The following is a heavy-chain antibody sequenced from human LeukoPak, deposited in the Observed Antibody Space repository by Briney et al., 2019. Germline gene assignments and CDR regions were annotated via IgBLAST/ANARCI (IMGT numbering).Heavy chain of an antibody. V-gene: IGHV4-61*02. CDR1: GGSISSGSYY. Sequence: SETLSLTCTVSGGSISSGSYYWSWIRQPAGEGLEWIGRIYSSGRTHYSPSLKSRIAISVDTSKNRFSLRLSSVTAADTAVYYCARDLGGSYSSETWFDPWGQGTLVTVSS. J-gene: IGHJ5*02. CDR2: IYSSGRT. D-gene: IGHD1-26*01. CDR3: ARDLGGSYSSETWFDP.